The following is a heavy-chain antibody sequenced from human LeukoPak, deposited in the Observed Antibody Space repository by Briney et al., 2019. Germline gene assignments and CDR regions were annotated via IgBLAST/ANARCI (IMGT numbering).Heavy chain of an antibody. CDR2: IRYDGSNK. D-gene: IGHD2-2*02. J-gene: IGHJ4*02. CDR1: GFTFTSYG. V-gene: IGHV3-30*02. Sequence: GGSLRLPCAASGFTFTSYGMHWVRQAPGKGLEWVAFIRYDGSNKYYADSVKGRFTISRDNSKNTLYLQMNSLRAEDTAVYYCAKEDSPYCSSTSCYTNVDYWGQGTLVTVSS. CDR3: AKEDSPYCSSTSCYTNVDY.